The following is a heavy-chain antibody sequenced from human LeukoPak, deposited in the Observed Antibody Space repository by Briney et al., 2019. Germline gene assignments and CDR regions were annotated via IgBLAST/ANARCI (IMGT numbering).Heavy chain of an antibody. J-gene: IGHJ6*02. CDR2: ISRSGDTT. CDR1: GFTFSNYA. CDR3: ARLVPPTTYYCSGMDV. V-gene: IGHV3-23*01. Sequence: TGGSLRLSCEASGFTFSNYAMSWVRQAPGKGLEWVSSISRSGDTTYHADSVKGRLTISRDNSKNTLYLQMSSLGAEDTAVYYCARLVPPTTYYCSGMDVWGQGTTVTVSS. D-gene: IGHD1-26*01.